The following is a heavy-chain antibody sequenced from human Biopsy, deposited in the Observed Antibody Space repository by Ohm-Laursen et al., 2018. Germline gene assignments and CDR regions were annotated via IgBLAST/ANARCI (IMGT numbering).Heavy chain of an antibody. V-gene: IGHV4-34*08. CDR1: GKTFSDYQ. J-gene: IGHJ4*02. CDR2: INQAGTT. Sequence: GTLSLTCPVFGKTFSDYQWSWIRQPPGKGLEWIEQINQAGTTNYNPSLKSRVSISADASKYEFSLRLTSVTAADTAVYLCGNEVHGRDYWGLGAQVTVSS. CDR3: GNEVHGRDY. D-gene: IGHD2-15*01.